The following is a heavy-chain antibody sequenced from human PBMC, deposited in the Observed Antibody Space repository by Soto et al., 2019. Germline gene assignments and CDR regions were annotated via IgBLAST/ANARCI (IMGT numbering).Heavy chain of an antibody. J-gene: IGHJ6*02. CDR2: ISAYNGNT. CDR3: ARVTYYYYGMDV. CDR1: GYTFTSYG. Sequence: QVELVQSGAEVNKPGASVKVSCKASGYTFTSYGISWVRQAPGQGLEWRGWISAYNGNTNYAQKLQGRVTMTPDTSTSTAYMELRSLRSADTAVYYCARVTYYYYGMDVWGQGTTVTVSS. V-gene: IGHV1-18*01.